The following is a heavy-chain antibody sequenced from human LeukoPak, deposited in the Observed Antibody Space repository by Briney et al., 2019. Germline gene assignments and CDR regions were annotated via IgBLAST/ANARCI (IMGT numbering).Heavy chain of an antibody. CDR2: INRNGRET. Sequence: AGGSLRLSCAGSGFTFNSFWMSWVRQAPGKGPEWVANINRNGRETHYVDSVKGRFTISRDNAKSSLYLQMNSLRAEDTAVYYCTRDEAAATNWGQGALVTVSS. D-gene: IGHD2-15*01. J-gene: IGHJ4*02. CDR3: TRDEAAATN. V-gene: IGHV3-7*01. CDR1: GFTFNSFW.